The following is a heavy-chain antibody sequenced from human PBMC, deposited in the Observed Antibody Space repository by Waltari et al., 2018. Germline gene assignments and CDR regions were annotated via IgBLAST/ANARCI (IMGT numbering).Heavy chain of an antibody. Sequence: RSGVRRSQGTVLEWIGQVHGSAEANYHPSFANRLLISLDTSMTQFSLKVLPATAADTAMYYCAGDRGRGLYLDSWGQGTLVTVSP. CDR2: VHGSAEA. CDR3: AGDRGRGLYLDS. V-gene: IGHV4-4*02. D-gene: IGHD2-15*01. J-gene: IGHJ4*02.